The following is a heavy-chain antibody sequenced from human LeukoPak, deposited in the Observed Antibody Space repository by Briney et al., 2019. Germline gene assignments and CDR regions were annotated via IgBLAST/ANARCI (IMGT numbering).Heavy chain of an antibody. CDR2: IYYSGST. J-gene: IGHJ5*02. V-gene: IGHV4-30-4*07. CDR1: GGSIRSGGYS. CDR3: AREYNYYGSGTGWFDP. D-gene: IGHD3-10*01. Sequence: PAETLSLTCAVSGGSIRSGGYSWSWIRQPPGKGLEWIGYIYYSGSTYYNPSLKSRVTISVDTSKNQFSLKLSSVTAADTALYYCAREYNYYGSGTGWFDPWGQGTLVTVSS.